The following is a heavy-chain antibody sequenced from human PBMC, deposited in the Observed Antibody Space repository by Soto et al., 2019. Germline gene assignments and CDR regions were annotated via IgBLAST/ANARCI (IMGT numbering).Heavy chain of an antibody. V-gene: IGHV4-31*03. Sequence: SETLSLTCTVSGGSISSGGYYWSWIRQHPGKGLEWIGYIYYSGSTYYNPSLKSRVTISVDTSKNQFSLKLSSVTAADTAVYYCARDTEVHGSGSYYNNWFDPWGQGTLVTVSS. J-gene: IGHJ5*02. D-gene: IGHD3-10*01. CDR3: ARDTEVHGSGSYYNNWFDP. CDR2: IYYSGST. CDR1: GGSISSGGYY.